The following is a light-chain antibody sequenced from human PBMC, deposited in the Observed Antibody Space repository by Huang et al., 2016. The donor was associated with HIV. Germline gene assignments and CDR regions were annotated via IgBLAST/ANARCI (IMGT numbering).Light chain of an antibody. CDR3: QQYYSSPFT. V-gene: IGKV4-1*01. CDR1: QSILYSSTDKSY. CDR2: WAS. J-gene: IGKJ3*01. Sequence: DIVMTQSPDSLAVSLGERATINCKSSQSILYSSTDKSYLAWYHQKPGQPPKLLISWASTREPGVPDRFSGSGSGTDFTLTISSLQAEDVAVYYCQQYYSSPFTFGPGTKVDIK.